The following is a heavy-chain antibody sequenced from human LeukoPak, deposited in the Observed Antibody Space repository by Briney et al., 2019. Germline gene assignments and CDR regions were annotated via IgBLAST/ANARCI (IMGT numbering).Heavy chain of an antibody. V-gene: IGHV1-18*01. CDR2: INAFNGHT. CDR3: ARYRLSDSPINWFDP. Sequence: GVSVKVSCKASGYSFTTCGITWVRQAPGQGLEWMGWINAFNGHTNYAQNIQGRVTMTTDTSTTSAYMELRRLRPDDTAVYYCARYRLSDSPINWFDPWGQGTLVTVSS. D-gene: IGHD2-8*01. CDR1: GYSFTTCG. J-gene: IGHJ5*02.